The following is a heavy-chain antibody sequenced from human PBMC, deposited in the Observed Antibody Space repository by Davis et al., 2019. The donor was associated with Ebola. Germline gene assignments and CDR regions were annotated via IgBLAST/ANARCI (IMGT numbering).Heavy chain of an antibody. J-gene: IGHJ4*02. CDR1: GFTFTTYP. CDR3: AKDASSRSGSYYQFDH. Sequence: GESLKISCEASGFTFTTYPMAWVRQAPGKGLEWVSIISGSGVTTYYADSVKGRFTILRDNSRNTVYLQMNNLRADDTAIYYCAKDASSRSGSYYQFDHWGPGTLVTVSS. D-gene: IGHD1-26*01. V-gene: IGHV3-23*01. CDR2: ISGSGVTT.